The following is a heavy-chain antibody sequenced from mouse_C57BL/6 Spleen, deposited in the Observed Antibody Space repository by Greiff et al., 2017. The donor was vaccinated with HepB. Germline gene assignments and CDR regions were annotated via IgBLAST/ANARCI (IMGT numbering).Heavy chain of an antibody. CDR1: GYTFTSYW. J-gene: IGHJ4*01. Sequence: QVHVKQSGAELVRPGSSVKLSCKASGYTFTSYWMHWVKQRPIQGLEWIGNIDPSDSETHYNQKFKDKATLTVDKSSSTAYMQLSSLTSEDSAVYYCARRAYDYEDAMDYWGQGTSVTVSS. D-gene: IGHD2-4*01. V-gene: IGHV1-52*01. CDR3: ARRAYDYEDAMDY. CDR2: IDPSDSET.